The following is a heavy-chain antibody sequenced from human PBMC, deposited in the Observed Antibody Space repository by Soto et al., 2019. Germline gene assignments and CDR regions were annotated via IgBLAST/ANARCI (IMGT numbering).Heavy chain of an antibody. Sequence: QVQLVESGGGVVQPGRSLRLSCAASGFTFSNYGMHWVRQAPGKGPEWVTIMSHDGNNKFYADSVKGRFTISRDNSKSTLYLQMDSLRAEDTAVYYCGSTGCFRNIVHFWGQGTLVTVSS. CDR2: MSHDGNNK. J-gene: IGHJ4*02. CDR3: GSTGCFRNIVHF. CDR1: GFTFSNYG. V-gene: IGHV3-30*03. D-gene: IGHD2-2*01.